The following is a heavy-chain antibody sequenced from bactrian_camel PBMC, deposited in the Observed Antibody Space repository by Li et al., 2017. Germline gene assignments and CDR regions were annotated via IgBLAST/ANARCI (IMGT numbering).Heavy chain of an antibody. CDR1: GFTSSDYW. Sequence: LVESGGGLVQPGGSLRLSCAASGFTSSDYWMYWVRQAPGKGLEWVSTSHYDGKTTLYADSLEGRFTISRDNAKNTVYLLMNSLKPEDTAVYYRVKPNPDARGGFDHWGQGTQVTVS. V-gene: IGHV3S25*01. D-gene: IGHD1*01. J-gene: IGHJ4*01. CDR3: VKPNPDARGGFDH. CDR2: SHYDGKTT.